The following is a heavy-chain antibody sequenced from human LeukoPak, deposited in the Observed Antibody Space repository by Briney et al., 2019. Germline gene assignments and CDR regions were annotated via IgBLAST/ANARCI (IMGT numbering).Heavy chain of an antibody. CDR1: GGSISSSSHY. CDR2: IYYSGST. J-gene: IGHJ6*02. CDR3: ARQYYYDSSGYYDYYYGMDV. D-gene: IGHD3-22*01. Sequence: SETLSLTCTVSGGSISSSSHYWGWIRQPPGKGLEWIGSIYYSGSTYYNPSLKSRVTISVDTSKNQFSLKLSSVTAADTAVYYRARQYYYDSSGYYDYYYGMDVWGQGTTVTVSS. V-gene: IGHV4-39*01.